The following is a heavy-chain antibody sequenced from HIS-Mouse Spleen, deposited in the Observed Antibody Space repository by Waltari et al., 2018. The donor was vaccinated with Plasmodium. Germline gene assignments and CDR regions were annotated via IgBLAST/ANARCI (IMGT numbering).Heavy chain of an antibody. CDR2: MKRDGSST. CDR1: GFTFSSYW. CDR3: ARDKPSNYGYFDY. D-gene: IGHD4-4*01. V-gene: IGHV3-74*01. Sequence: EVQLVESGGGLVQPGGSLRLSCAASGFTFSSYWMHWVRQAPGKGLGWVERMKRDGSSTSEADSGKGRFTISRDNAKNTLYLQMNSLRAEDTAVYYCARDKPSNYGYFDYWGQGTLVTVSS. J-gene: IGHJ4*02.